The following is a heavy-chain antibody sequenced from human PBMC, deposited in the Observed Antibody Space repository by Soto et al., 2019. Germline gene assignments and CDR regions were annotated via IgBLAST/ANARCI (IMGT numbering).Heavy chain of an antibody. Sequence: GESLKISCKGSGYSFTSYWISWVRQMPGKGLEWMGIIYPGDSDTRYSPSFQGQVTISADKSISTAYLQWSSLKASDTAMYYCASSRSRTTSIAVADYGMDVWGQGTTVTVSS. CDR3: ASSRSRTTSIAVADYGMDV. D-gene: IGHD6-19*01. CDR2: IYPGDSDT. V-gene: IGHV5-51*01. CDR1: GYSFTSYW. J-gene: IGHJ6*02.